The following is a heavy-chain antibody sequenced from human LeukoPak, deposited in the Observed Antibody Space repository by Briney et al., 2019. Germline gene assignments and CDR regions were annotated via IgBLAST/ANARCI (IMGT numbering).Heavy chain of an antibody. D-gene: IGHD6-13*01. CDR2: ISSSGSTI. J-gene: IGHJ4*02. Sequence: PGGSLRLSCAASGFTFSSYEMNWVRQAPGKGLEWVSYISSSGSTIYYADSVKGRLTISRDNAKNSLYLQMNSLRAEDTAVYYCARVRGGAAGTGVDYWGQGTLVTVSS. CDR1: GFTFSSYE. CDR3: ARVRGGAAGTGVDY. V-gene: IGHV3-48*03.